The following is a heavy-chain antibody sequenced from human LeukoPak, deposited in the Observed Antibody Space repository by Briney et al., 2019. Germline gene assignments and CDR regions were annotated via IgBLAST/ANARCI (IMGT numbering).Heavy chain of an antibody. CDR3: ARGRERELLLHY. Sequence: GGSLRLSCTASGFTFSSYSMNWVRQAPGKGLEWVSSISSSSSYIYYADSVKGRFTISRDNAKNSLYLQMNSLRAEDTAVYYCARGRERELLLHYWGQGTLVTVSS. D-gene: IGHD1-26*01. J-gene: IGHJ4*02. CDR2: ISSSSSYI. CDR1: GFTFSSYS. V-gene: IGHV3-21*01.